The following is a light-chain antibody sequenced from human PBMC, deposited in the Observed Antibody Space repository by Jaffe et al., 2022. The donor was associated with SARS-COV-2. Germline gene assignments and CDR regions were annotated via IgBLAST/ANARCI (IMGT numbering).Light chain of an antibody. V-gene: IGLV2-11*01. J-gene: IGLJ3*02. CDR3: SSYAGTSILGV. Sequence: QSALTQPRSVSGSPGQSVTISCSGTSSDVGGYNYVSWYQQHPGKAPRFIIYDVNKRPSGVPDRFSGSKSGNTASLSISGLQAEDEADYYCSSYAGTSILGVFGGGTKLTVL. CDR1: SSDVGGYNY. CDR2: DVN.